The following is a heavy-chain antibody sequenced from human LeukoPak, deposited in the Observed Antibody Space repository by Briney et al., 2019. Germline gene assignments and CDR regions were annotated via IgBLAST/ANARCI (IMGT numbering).Heavy chain of an antibody. V-gene: IGHV3-7*01. CDR3: AKDPTHYRVWDYYETIGLSY. J-gene: IGHJ4*02. Sequence: GGSLRLSCEASGFTFNNYWMSWVRQAPGKGLEWVANIKYDGSEKYYVDSVKGRFTISRDNAKNTLNLHMNSLRAEDTAVYYCAKDPTHYRVWDYYETIGLSYWGQGTLVTVSS. CDR1: GFTFNNYW. CDR2: IKYDGSEK. D-gene: IGHD3-22*01.